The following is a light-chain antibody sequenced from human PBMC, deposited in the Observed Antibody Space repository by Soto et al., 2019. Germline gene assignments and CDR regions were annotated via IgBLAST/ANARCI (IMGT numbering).Light chain of an antibody. J-gene: IGKJ2*01. V-gene: IGKV3-15*01. CDR1: QSVSSN. Sequence: EIVMTQSPATLYVSPGESATLSCRASQSVSSNLAWYQQKPGQAPRLLIYGASTRATGIPARFSGSGSGTEFTLTISILQSEDFAVYYCQQYNNWPSYTFGQGTKLEIK. CDR2: GAS. CDR3: QQYNNWPSYT.